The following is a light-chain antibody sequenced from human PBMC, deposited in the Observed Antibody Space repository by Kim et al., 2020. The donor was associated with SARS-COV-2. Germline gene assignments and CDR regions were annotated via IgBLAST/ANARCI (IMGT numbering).Light chain of an antibody. Sequence: PPGERAPLSCRASQSVSSSYLDWYQQKPGQAPRLLIYGASSRATGIPDRFSGSGSGTDFTLTISRLEPEDFAVYYCQQYGSSPRTFGQGTKVDIK. CDR2: GAS. CDR1: QSVSSSY. CDR3: QQYGSSPRT. V-gene: IGKV3-20*01. J-gene: IGKJ1*01.